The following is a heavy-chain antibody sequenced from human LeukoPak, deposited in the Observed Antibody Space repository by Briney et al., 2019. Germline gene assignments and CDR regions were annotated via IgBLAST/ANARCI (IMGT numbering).Heavy chain of an antibody. D-gene: IGHD4-17*01. V-gene: IGHV5-51*01. J-gene: IGHJ4*02. CDR1: GYKFTNYW. Sequence: PGESLKISCKASGYKFTNYWIGWVRQMPGKGLEWMTIIYPGDSETRYSPSFQGQVTISADKSISTMYPQWSSLKASDTAMYYCARALRTGQGDYVPVLWGQGTLVIVSS. CDR3: ARALRTGQGDYVPVL. CDR2: IYPGDSET.